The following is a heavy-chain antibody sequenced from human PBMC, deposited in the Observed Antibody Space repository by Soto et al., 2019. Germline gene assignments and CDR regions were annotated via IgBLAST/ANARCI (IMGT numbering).Heavy chain of an antibody. CDR2: ISGSGGST. CDR1: GFTFSSYA. D-gene: IGHD2-21*02. V-gene: IGHV3-23*01. Sequence: GGSLRLSCAASGFTFSSYAMSWVRQAPGKGLEWVSAISGSGGSTYHADSVKGRFTISRDNSKNTLYLQMNSLRAEDTAVYYCAKDRGGDYYFDYWGQGTLVTVSS. J-gene: IGHJ4*02. CDR3: AKDRGGDYYFDY.